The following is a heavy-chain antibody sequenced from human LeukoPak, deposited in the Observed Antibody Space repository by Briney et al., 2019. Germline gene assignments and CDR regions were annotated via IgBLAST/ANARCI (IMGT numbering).Heavy chain of an antibody. J-gene: IGHJ4*02. CDR3: ARDTYMVTWFDY. Sequence: PWGSLRLSCAASGFTFSSYEMNWVRQAPGKGLEWVSYISSSGNTIYYADSVKGRFTISRDNAKNSLYLQINSLRAEDTAVYYCARDTYMVTWFDYWGQGTLVTVSS. V-gene: IGHV3-48*03. D-gene: IGHD5-18*01. CDR2: ISSSGNTI. CDR1: GFTFSSYE.